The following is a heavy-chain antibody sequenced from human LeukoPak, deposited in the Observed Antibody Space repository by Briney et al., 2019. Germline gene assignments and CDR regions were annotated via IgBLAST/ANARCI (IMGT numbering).Heavy chain of an antibody. J-gene: IGHJ3*02. CDR1: GGSFSGYY. Sequence: SETLSLTCAVYGGSFSGYYWSWIRQPPGKGLEWIGEINHSGSTNYNPSLKSRVTISVDTSKNQFSLKLSSVTAADTAVYYCARDRNYYDSSPANAFDIWGQGTMVTVSS. CDR3: ARDRNYYDSSPANAFDI. D-gene: IGHD3-22*01. V-gene: IGHV4-34*01. CDR2: INHSGST.